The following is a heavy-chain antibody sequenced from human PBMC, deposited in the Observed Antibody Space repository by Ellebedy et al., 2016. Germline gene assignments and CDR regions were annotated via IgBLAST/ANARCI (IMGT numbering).Heavy chain of an antibody. J-gene: IGHJ3*02. CDR1: GFIVSSDF. V-gene: IGHV3-53*01. Sequence: GGSLRLXXVASGFIVSSDFLTWVRQAPGKGPEWVSVIWSGGRTYYADSVKGRFIISRDNFKNTLYLQMNSLRAEDTAVYYCAIFIRRADNAFENWGQGTLVTVSS. CDR2: IWSGGRT. CDR3: AIFIRRADNAFEN. D-gene: IGHD2-21*01.